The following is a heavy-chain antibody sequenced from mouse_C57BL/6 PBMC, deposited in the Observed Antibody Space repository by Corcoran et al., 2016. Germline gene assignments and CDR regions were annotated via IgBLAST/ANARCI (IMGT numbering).Heavy chain of an antibody. CDR2: INTYSGVP. V-gene: IGHV9-3*01. Sequence: QIQLVQSGPELKKPGETVKISCKASGYTFTTYGMSWVKQAPGKGLKWMGWINTYSGVPTYDDDFKERFAFSLETSASTAYLQINNLKNEDTATYFRARGRQAMDYWGQGTSVTVSS. J-gene: IGHJ4*01. CDR3: ARGRQAMDY. D-gene: IGHD2-12*01. CDR1: GYTFTTYG.